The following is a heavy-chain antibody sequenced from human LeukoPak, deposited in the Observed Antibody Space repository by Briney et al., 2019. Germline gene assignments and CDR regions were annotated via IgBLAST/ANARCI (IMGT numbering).Heavy chain of an antibody. D-gene: IGHD3-16*01. CDR2: ISYDGSNK. Sequence: PGGSLRLSCAASGFTFSNYGMHWVRQAPGKGLEWVTLISYDGSNKYYADSVKGRFTISRDNSKNTLNLQMNSLRAEDTAVYYCAKDQWEDYDYVWGSYDYWGQGTLVTVSS. CDR1: GFTFSNYG. CDR3: AKDQWEDYDYVWGSYDY. J-gene: IGHJ4*02. V-gene: IGHV3-30*18.